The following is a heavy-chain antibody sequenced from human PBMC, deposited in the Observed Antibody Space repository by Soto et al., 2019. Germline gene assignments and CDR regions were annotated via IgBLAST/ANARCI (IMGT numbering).Heavy chain of an antibody. CDR1: GFTFSSYG. V-gene: IGHV3-33*01. Sequence: GESLKISCAASGFTFSSYGMHWVRQAPGKGLEWVAVIWYDGSNKYYADSVKGRFTISRDNSKNTLYLQMNSLRAEDTAVYYCAREVVRFGEQSFDYWGQGTLVTVSS. D-gene: IGHD3-10*01. CDR3: AREVVRFGEQSFDY. J-gene: IGHJ4*02. CDR2: IWYDGSNK.